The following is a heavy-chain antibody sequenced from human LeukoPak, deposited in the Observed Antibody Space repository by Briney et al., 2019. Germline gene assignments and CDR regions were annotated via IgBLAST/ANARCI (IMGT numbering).Heavy chain of an antibody. CDR3: AREKLYPSYYFDY. D-gene: IGHD3-16*02. Sequence: KAGGSLRLSCAASGFTFSGFWMHWIRQPPGKGLEWIGYIYYSGSTNYNPSLKSRVTISVDASKNQFSLKLSSVTAADTAVYYCAREKLYPSYYFDYWGQGTLVTVSS. J-gene: IGHJ4*02. CDR1: GFTFSGFW. V-gene: IGHV4-59*01. CDR2: IYYSGST.